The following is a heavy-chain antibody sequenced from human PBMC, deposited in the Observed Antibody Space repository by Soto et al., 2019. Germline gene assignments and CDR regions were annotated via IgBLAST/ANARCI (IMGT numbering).Heavy chain of an antibody. Sequence: PAETLSLTCTVSGGSISSGGYYWSWIRQHPGKGLEWIGYIYYSGSTYYNPSLKSRVTISVDTSKNQFSLKLSSVTAADTAVYYCARGMGEQLVLYWFDPWGQGTLVTVSS. CDR3: ARGMGEQLVLYWFDP. CDR1: GGSISSGGYY. D-gene: IGHD6-6*01. CDR2: IYYSGST. V-gene: IGHV4-31*03. J-gene: IGHJ5*02.